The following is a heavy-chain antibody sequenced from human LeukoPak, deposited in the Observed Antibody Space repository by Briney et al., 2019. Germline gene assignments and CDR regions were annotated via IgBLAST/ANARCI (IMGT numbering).Heavy chain of an antibody. J-gene: IGHJ4*02. D-gene: IGHD5-18*01. CDR3: ARRYGYGFDY. V-gene: IGHV4-34*01. Sequence: SETLSLTCAVYGGSFSGHYWSWIRQPPGKGLEWIGEISHSRNINYNPSLKSRVTISVDTSKNQFSLKLNSVTAADTAVYYCARRYGYGFDYWGQGTLVTVSS. CDR2: ISHSRNI. CDR1: GGSFSGHY.